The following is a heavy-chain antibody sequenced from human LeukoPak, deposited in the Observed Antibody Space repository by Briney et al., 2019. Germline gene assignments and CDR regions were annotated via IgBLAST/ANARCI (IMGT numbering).Heavy chain of an antibody. CDR1: GGTFSSYT. CDR3: ARDQPSQGPDGYTGNW. J-gene: IGHJ4*02. V-gene: IGHV1-69*04. Sequence: SVKVSCKASGGTFSSYTIGWVRQAPGQGLEWMGRIIPILGIANYAQKFQGRVTITADKSTSTAYMELSSLRSEDTAVYYCARDQPSQGPDGYTGNWWGQGTLVTVSS. CDR2: IIPILGIA. D-gene: IGHD5-24*01.